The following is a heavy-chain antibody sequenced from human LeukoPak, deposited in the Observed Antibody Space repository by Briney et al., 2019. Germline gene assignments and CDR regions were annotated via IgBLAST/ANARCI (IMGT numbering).Heavy chain of an antibody. D-gene: IGHD2-2*01. CDR3: ARGNEDIVVVPAAFY. J-gene: IGHJ4*02. Sequence: ASVKVSCKASGYTFTGYYMHWVRQAPGQGLEWMGWINPNSGGTNYAQKFQGRVTMTRDTSISTAYMELSRLRSDDTAVYYCARGNEDIVVVPAAFYGGQGTLVTVSS. CDR2: INPNSGGT. CDR1: GYTFTGYY. V-gene: IGHV1-2*02.